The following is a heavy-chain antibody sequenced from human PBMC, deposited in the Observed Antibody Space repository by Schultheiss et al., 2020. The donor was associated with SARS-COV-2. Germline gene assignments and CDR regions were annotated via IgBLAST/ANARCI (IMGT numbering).Heavy chain of an antibody. Sequence: SQTLSLTCAISGDSVSSKSAAWNWIRRSPSRGLEWLGRTYYRSKWYNDYAVSVKSRISVNPDTSKNHFSLQLDSVTPEDTAVYYCARERETGDGAFDIWGQGTMFTVSS. J-gene: IGHJ3*02. D-gene: IGHD7-27*01. CDR3: ARERETGDGAFDI. V-gene: IGHV6-1*01. CDR2: TYYRSKWYN. CDR1: GDSVSSKSAA.